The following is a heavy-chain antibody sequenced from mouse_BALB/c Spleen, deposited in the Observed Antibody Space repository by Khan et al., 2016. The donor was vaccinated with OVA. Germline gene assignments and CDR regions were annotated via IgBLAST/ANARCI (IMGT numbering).Heavy chain of an antibody. CDR2: IWNGGNT. CDR3: ARNGVFQYYGDGGMDY. CDR1: GFSLSNFG. Sequence: QVQLKQSGPGLVQPSQNLSITCTVSGFSLSNFGVHWVRQSPGKALEWLGVIWNGGNTDYNAAFISRLSISKDNSKSQIFFKMNGLQADDTAIYYCARNGVFQYYGDGGMDYWGQGTSVTVSS. V-gene: IGHV2-4-1*01. D-gene: IGHD1-2*01. J-gene: IGHJ4*01.